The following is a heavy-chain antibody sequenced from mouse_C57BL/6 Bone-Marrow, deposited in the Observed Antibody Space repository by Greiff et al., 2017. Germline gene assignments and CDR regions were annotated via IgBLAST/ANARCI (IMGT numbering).Heavy chain of an antibody. Sequence: EVNVVESEGGLVQPGSSMKLSCTASGFTFSDYYMAWVRQVPEKGLEWVANINYDGSSTYYLDSLKSRFIISRDNAKNILYLQMSSLKSEDTATYYCARSGYYDYYAMDYWGQGTSVTVSS. V-gene: IGHV5-16*01. J-gene: IGHJ4*01. D-gene: IGHD2-3*01. CDR2: INYDGSST. CDR3: ARSGYYDYYAMDY. CDR1: GFTFSDYY.